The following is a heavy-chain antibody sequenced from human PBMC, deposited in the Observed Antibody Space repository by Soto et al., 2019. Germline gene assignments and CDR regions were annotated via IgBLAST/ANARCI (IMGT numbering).Heavy chain of an antibody. CDR3: ARDRGYTYGFDF. D-gene: IGHD5-18*01. V-gene: IGHV3-48*02. Sequence: EVQLVESGGGLVQPGGSLRLSCAASGLTFTSYSMNWVRQAPGKGLEWGSFISRSSSTIYYADSVKGRFTISRDNAKNSLYLQMNSLRDEDTAVYYCARDRGYTYGFDFWGQGALVTVSS. J-gene: IGHJ4*02. CDR2: ISRSSSTI. CDR1: GLTFTSYS.